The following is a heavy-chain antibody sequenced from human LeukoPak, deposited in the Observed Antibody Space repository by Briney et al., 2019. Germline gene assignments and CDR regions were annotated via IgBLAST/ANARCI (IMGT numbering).Heavy chain of an antibody. Sequence: SSETLSLTCTVSGGSISSSSYYWGWIRQPPGKGLEWIGSIYYSGNTYYNPSLMSRVTISVDTSKNQFSLNLSSVTAADTAVYYCARAPHFFDISGSRYYFDYWGQGTLVTVSS. CDR1: GGSISSSSYY. CDR3: ARAPHFFDISGSRYYFDY. CDR2: IYYSGNT. J-gene: IGHJ4*02. V-gene: IGHV4-39*07. D-gene: IGHD3-22*01.